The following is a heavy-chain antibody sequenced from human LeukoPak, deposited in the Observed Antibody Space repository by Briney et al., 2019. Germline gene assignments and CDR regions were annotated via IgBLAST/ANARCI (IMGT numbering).Heavy chain of an antibody. Sequence: ASVKVSCKASGYTFTGYYMHWVRQAPGQGLEWMGWINPNSGGTNYAQKFQGRVTMTRDTSISTAYMELSRLRSDDTAVYYCARGFLGVPRNWYFDLWGRGTLVTVSS. CDR3: ARGFLGVPRNWYFDL. CDR1: GYTFTGYY. V-gene: IGHV1-2*02. J-gene: IGHJ2*01. D-gene: IGHD1-26*01. CDR2: INPNSGGT.